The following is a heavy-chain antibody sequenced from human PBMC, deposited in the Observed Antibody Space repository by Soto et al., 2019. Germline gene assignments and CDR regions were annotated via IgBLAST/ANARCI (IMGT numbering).Heavy chain of an antibody. CDR2: IYHSGNS. CDR3: ARLPGSPSYYTYGMDV. D-gene: IGHD1-26*01. Sequence: SETLSLTCGVSGDSVSSSNWWSWVRQTPGKGLEWIGEIYHSGNSNYNPSLKSRVTISVDKSKNQFSLKLSSVTAADTAVYYCARLPGSPSYYTYGMDVWGQGTTVTVSS. J-gene: IGHJ6*02. V-gene: IGHV4-4*02. CDR1: GDSVSSSNW.